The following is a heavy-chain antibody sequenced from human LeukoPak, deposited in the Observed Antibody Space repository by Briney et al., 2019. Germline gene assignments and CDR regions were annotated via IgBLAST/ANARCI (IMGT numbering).Heavy chain of an antibody. D-gene: IGHD3-10*01. V-gene: IGHV4-30-4*01. CDR1: GGSISSGDYY. CDR2: IYYTGSI. Sequence: TLSLTXXVXGGSISSGDYYWSWSRQAPGKGLEWIVYIYYTGSIYYNPSLKSRVTISVDTSKKQFSLKVSSVTAADTAVYHCARVFGSGNYYAEYYFDYWGQGTLVTVSS. J-gene: IGHJ4*02. CDR3: ARVFGSGNYYAEYYFDY.